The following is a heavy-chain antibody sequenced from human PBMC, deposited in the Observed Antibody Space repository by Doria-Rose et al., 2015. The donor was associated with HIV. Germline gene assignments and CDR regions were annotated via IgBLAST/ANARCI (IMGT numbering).Heavy chain of an antibody. J-gene: IGHJ4*02. CDR2: PYYTGTS. V-gene: IGHV4-30-4*01. CDR3: ARMGSYRELDY. D-gene: IGHD3-3*01. CDR1: YY. Sequence: YYLHWIRQVPGTGLESLGYPYYTGTSDYSPSLKSRLNMAVNTSKNQFSLKLSFVTVADTAVYYCARMGSYRELDYWGQGARGIVSA.